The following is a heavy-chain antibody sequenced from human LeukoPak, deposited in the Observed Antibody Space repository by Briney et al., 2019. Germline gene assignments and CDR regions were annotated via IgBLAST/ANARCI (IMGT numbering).Heavy chain of an antibody. Sequence: PSETLSLTCTVSGGSISSYYWSWIRQPAGKGLEWIGRINTSGSTNYNPSLKSRVTISIDTSKNQFSLNLTSVNDADTAVYYCVRAPLPSRRVTAAGDDDNWGQGTLVTVSS. CDR1: GGSISSYY. V-gene: IGHV4-4*07. CDR3: VRAPLPSRRVTAAGDDDN. J-gene: IGHJ4*02. D-gene: IGHD6-13*01. CDR2: INTSGST.